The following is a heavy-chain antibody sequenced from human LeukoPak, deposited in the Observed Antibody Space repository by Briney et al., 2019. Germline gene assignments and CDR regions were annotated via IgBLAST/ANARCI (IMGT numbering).Heavy chain of an antibody. CDR3: ARDGFGYCTNGVCYTYYYYGMDV. J-gene: IGHJ6*02. D-gene: IGHD2-8*01. CDR2: INHSGST. Sequence: PSETLSLTCTVSGGSISSYYWSWIRQPPGKGLEWIGEINHSGSTNYNPSLKSRVTISVDTSKNQFSLKLSSVTAADTAVYYCARDGFGYCTNGVCYTYYYYGMDVWGQGTTVTVSS. CDR1: GGSISSYY. V-gene: IGHV4-34*01.